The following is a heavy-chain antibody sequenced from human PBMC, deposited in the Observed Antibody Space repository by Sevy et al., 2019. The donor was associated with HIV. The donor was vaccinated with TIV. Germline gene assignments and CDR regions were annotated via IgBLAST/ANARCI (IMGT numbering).Heavy chain of an antibody. CDR3: ARSHGFTIFALGGWFDP. D-gene: IGHD3-3*01. Sequence: GESLKISCKGSGYSFTSYWIGWVRQMPGKGLEWMGIIYPGDSDTRYSPSFQGQVTISADKSISTAYLQWSSLKASDTAMYYCARSHGFTIFALGGWFDPWGQGTLVTISS. V-gene: IGHV5-51*01. CDR1: GYSFTSYW. CDR2: IYPGDSDT. J-gene: IGHJ5*02.